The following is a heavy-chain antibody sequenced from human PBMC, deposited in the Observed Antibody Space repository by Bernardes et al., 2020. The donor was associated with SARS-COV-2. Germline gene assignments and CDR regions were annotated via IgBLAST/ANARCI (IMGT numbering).Heavy chain of an antibody. Sequence: GATLKTSSKGSGYSITRYWIGWVRPIPGKGLEWMGIIYPGDSDTRYSPSFQGQVTISADKSISTAYLQWSSLKASDTAMYYCARLRWELLGGYYYYYGMDVWGQGTTVTVSS. D-gene: IGHD1-26*01. CDR3: ARLRWELLGGYYYYYGMDV. CDR1: GYSITRYW. CDR2: IYPGDSDT. J-gene: IGHJ6*02. V-gene: IGHV5-51*01.